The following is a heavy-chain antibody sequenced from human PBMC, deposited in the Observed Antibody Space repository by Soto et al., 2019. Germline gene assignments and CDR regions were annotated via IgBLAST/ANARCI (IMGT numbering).Heavy chain of an antibody. Sequence: GGSLRLSCAASGFTFDDYTMHWVRQAPGKGLEWVSLISWDGGSTYYADSVKGRFTISRDNSRNTVYLQMNSLRADDTAVYYCAKDRLAGGFDYWGQGTLVTVSS. V-gene: IGHV3-43*01. D-gene: IGHD3-16*01. J-gene: IGHJ4*02. CDR1: GFTFDDYT. CDR2: ISWDGGST. CDR3: AKDRLAGGFDY.